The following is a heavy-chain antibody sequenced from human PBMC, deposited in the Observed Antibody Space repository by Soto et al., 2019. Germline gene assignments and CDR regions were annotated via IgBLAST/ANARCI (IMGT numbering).Heavy chain of an antibody. D-gene: IGHD6-13*01. Sequence: GGSLRLSCAASGFTFSDHYMDWVRQAPGKGLEWVGRTRNKANSYTTEYAASVKGRFTISRDDSKNSLYLQMNSLKTEDTAVYYCARARCGGTRKDPAAAGTCDAFDIWGQGTMVTVSS. CDR2: TRNKANSYTT. V-gene: IGHV3-72*01. CDR1: GFTFSDHY. J-gene: IGHJ3*02. CDR3: ARARCGGTRKDPAAAGTCDAFDI.